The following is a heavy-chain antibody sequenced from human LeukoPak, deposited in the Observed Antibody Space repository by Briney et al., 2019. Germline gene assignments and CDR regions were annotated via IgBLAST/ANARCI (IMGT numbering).Heavy chain of an antibody. D-gene: IGHD2-2*01. Sequence: SETLSLTCTVSGGSISTYYWTWIRQPPGKGLEWIGYIYYRGSTNYNPSLRSRVTISLDTSKNQFSLKLSSVTAADTAVYYCARGPAGPYYFDYWGQGTLVTVSS. CDR2: IYYRGST. CDR3: ARGPAGPYYFDY. CDR1: GGSISTYY. J-gene: IGHJ4*02. V-gene: IGHV4-59*01.